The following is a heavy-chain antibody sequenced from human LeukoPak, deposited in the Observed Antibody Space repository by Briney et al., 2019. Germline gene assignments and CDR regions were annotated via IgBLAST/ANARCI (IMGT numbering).Heavy chain of an antibody. Sequence: ASVKVSFTVSGYTLTELSMHWVRQAPGKGLEWMGGFDPEDGETIYAQKFQGRVTMTEDTSTDTAYMELSSLRSEDTAVYYCATHTPEGDADNWFDPWGQGTLVTVSS. CDR2: FDPEDGET. V-gene: IGHV1-24*01. CDR3: ATHTPEGDADNWFDP. CDR1: GYTLTELS. D-gene: IGHD3-16*01. J-gene: IGHJ5*02.